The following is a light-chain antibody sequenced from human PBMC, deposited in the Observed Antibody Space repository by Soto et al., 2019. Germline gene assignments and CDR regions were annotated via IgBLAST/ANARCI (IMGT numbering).Light chain of an antibody. J-gene: IGLJ1*01. V-gene: IGLV2-14*01. Sequence: QSVRTQPASVSGSPGQSITISCTGTSSDVGGYNYVSWYQQHPGKAPKLMIYDVSNRPSGVSNRFSGSKSGNTASLTISGLQDEDEAHYYCSSYTSSSTYVFGTGTKVTVL. CDR3: SSYTSSSTYV. CDR1: SSDVGGYNY. CDR2: DVS.